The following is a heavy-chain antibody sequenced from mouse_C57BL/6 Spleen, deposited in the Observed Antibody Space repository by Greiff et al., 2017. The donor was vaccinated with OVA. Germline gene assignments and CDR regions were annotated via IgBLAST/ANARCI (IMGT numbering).Heavy chain of an antibody. D-gene: IGHD1-1*01. CDR3: ARATVVAHFDY. J-gene: IGHJ2*01. CDR1: GYSITSGYY. CDR2: ISYDGSN. Sequence: EVKLQESGPGLVKPSQSLSLTCSVTGYSITSGYYWNWIRQFPGNKLEWMGYISYDGSNNYNPSLKNRISITRDTSKNQFFLKLNSVTTEDTATYYCARATVVAHFDYWGQGTTLTVSS. V-gene: IGHV3-6*01.